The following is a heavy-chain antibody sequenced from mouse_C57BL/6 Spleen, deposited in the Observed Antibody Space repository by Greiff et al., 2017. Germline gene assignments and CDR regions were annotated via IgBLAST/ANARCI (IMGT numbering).Heavy chain of an antibody. V-gene: IGHV1-81*01. Sequence: LVESGAELARPGASVKLSCKASGYTFTSYGISWVKQRTGQGLEWIGEIYPRSGNTYYNEKFKGKATLTADKSSSTAYMELRSLTSEDSAVYFCAYYGSSYGDFDVWGTGTTVTVSS. CDR2: IYPRSGNT. CDR1: GYTFTSYG. J-gene: IGHJ1*03. CDR3: AYYGSSYGDFDV. D-gene: IGHD1-1*01.